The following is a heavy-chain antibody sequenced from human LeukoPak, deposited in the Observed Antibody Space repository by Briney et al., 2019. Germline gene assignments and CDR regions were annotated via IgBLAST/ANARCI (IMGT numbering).Heavy chain of an antibody. CDR1: GFSFSSYG. J-gene: IGHJ4*02. CDR2: IKYDGSNK. D-gene: IGHD6-6*01. Sequence: GGSLRLSCAASGFSFSSYGMHWVRQAPGKGLEWVAFIKYDGSNKYYADSVKGRFTVSRDNSKDTIYLQMNSLRAEDTAVFYCAKESSSASYFDSWGQGTLVTVSS. CDR3: AKESSSASYFDS. V-gene: IGHV3-30*02.